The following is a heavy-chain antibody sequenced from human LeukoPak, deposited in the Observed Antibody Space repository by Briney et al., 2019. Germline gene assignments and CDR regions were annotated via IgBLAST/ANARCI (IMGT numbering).Heavy chain of an antibody. D-gene: IGHD3-22*01. J-gene: IGHJ4*02. CDR1: GFTFSSYA. Sequence: HPGGFLRLSCAASGFTFSSYAMHWVRQAPGKGLEWVAVISYDGSNKYYADSVKGRFTISRDNSKNTLYLQMNSLRAEDTAAYYCARDRGTMIVVVTLDYWGQGTLVTVSS. CDR2: ISYDGSNK. CDR3: ARDRGTMIVVVTLDY. V-gene: IGHV3-30*04.